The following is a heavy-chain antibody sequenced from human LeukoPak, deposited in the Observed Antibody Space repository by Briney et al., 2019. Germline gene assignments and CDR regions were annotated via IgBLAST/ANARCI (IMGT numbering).Heavy chain of an antibody. CDR3: ARLIAAAVQYYFDY. CDR1: GYSFTSYW. D-gene: IGHD6-13*01. Sequence: GESLKISWKGSGYSFTSYWIGWVRQMPGKGLEWMGIIYPGDSHTRYSPSFQGQVTISADKSISTAYLQWSSLKASDTAMYYCARLIAAAVQYYFDYWGQGTLVTVSS. J-gene: IGHJ4*02. CDR2: IYPGDSHT. V-gene: IGHV5-51*01.